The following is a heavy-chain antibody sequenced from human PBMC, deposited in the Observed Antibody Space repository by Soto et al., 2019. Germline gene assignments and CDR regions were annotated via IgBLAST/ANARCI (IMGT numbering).Heavy chain of an antibody. CDR3: ASRNYYGSGSYHYYFDY. Sequence: SETLSLTCTVSGGSCTNYYWSLIRQPPGRGLEWIGYIYNTGSTNYNPSLKSRVTISVDTSKNQFSLKLSSVTAADTAVYYCASRNYYGSGSYHYYFDYWGQGTLVTVSS. J-gene: IGHJ4*02. CDR2: IYNTGST. CDR1: GGSCTNYY. V-gene: IGHV4-59*08. D-gene: IGHD3-10*01.